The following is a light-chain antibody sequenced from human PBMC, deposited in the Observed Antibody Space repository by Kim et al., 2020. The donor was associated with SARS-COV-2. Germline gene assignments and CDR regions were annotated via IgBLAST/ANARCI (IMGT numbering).Light chain of an antibody. J-gene: IGKJ1*01. CDR3: QQYQKWPRT. Sequence: VLPGESFTLSCRASQDVSTNLAWYQQKAGQGPRLLMYDASTRATAIPPRVSGSGSGTEFTLTISSLQSEDFGIYFYQQYQKWPRTFGHGTKVDIK. CDR1: QDVSTN. V-gene: IGKV3-15*01. CDR2: DAS.